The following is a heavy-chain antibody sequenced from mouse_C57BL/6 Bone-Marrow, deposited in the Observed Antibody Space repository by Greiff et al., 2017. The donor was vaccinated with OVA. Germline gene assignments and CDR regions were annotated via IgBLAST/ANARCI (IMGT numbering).Heavy chain of an antibody. D-gene: IGHD2-1*01. V-gene: IGHV1-42*01. CDR2: INPSTGGT. CDR3: ARSGNHWYFDV. J-gene: IGHJ1*03. CDR1: GYSFTGYY. Sequence: VQLQQSGPELVKPGASVKISCKASGYSFTGYYMNWVKQSPEKSLEWIGEINPSTGGTTYNHKFKDKATLTVDKSSSTAYMQLKSLTSEDSAVYYCARSGNHWYFDVWGTGTTVTVSS.